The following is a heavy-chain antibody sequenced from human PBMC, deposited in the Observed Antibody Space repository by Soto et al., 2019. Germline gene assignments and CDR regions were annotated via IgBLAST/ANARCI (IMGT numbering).Heavy chain of an antibody. CDR1: GFTFSNYW. Sequence: VQLVESGGGLVQPGGSLRLSCAASGFTFSNYWMHWVRQAPGKGLVWVSRIHSDGSSTFHADSVKGRFTISRDNAKKMVYLQMNSLRAEDTAVYYCARDNWNTVWGQGTMVTVSS. CDR3: ARDNWNTV. D-gene: IGHD1-20*01. V-gene: IGHV3-74*01. CDR2: IHSDGSST. J-gene: IGHJ3*01.